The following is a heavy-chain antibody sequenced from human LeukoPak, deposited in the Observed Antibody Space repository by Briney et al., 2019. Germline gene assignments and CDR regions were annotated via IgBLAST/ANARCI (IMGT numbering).Heavy chain of an antibody. Sequence: GGSLRLSCAASGFTFSTYWMHWVRQVSGKGLVWVSRINIDGSGTIYADSVKGRFTISRDNAKNTLYLQMNTLRGEDTAVYYCARAGSVTSFFDIWGQGTTVTVSS. V-gene: IGHV3-74*01. D-gene: IGHD4-17*01. CDR1: GFTFSTYW. J-gene: IGHJ3*02. CDR3: ARAGSVTSFFDI. CDR2: INIDGSGT.